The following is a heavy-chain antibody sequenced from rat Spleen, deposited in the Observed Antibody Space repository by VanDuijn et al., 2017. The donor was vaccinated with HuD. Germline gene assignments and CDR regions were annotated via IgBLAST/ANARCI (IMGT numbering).Heavy chain of an antibody. CDR1: GFTFSDYY. D-gene: IGHD5-1*01. J-gene: IGHJ2*01. CDR3: ATNWYFDY. V-gene: IGHV5S10*01. CDR2: ISYDGSST. Sequence: EVQLVESGGGLVQPGRSLKLSCAASGFTFSDYYMAWVRQAPTKGLEWVATISYDGSSTYYRDSVKGRFTISRDNAKSTLYLQMDSLRSEDTATYYCATNWYFDYWGQGVMVTVSS.